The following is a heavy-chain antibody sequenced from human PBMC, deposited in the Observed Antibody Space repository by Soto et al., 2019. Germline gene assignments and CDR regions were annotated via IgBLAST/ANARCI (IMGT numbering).Heavy chain of an antibody. CDR2: INNDESST. Sequence: EVQLVESGGGLVQPGGSLRLSCEASGFTFSSYWMHWVRRGPGKGLVWVSRINNDESSTHYADSVKGRFTISRDNAKNTLYLQMNSLRAEDTAVYYCAREGNYPNWYFDLWGRGTLVTVSS. V-gene: IGHV3-74*01. D-gene: IGHD3-10*01. CDR1: GFTFSSYW. J-gene: IGHJ2*01. CDR3: AREGNYPNWYFDL.